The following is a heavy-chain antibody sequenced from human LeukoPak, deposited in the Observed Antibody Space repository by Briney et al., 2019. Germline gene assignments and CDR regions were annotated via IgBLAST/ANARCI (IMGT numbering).Heavy chain of an antibody. CDR1: SGSISTSNYY. J-gene: IGHJ5*02. Sequence: PSETLSLSCTVSSGSISTSNYYWGWVRQPPGKALEWIGNIFYSGSTYYNPSLKSRVTISVDTSKNQFSLKLSSVTAADTAVYYCARGYSSSWYFNWFDPWGQGTLVTVSS. CDR2: IFYSGST. D-gene: IGHD6-13*01. V-gene: IGHV4-39*07. CDR3: ARGYSSSWYFNWFDP.